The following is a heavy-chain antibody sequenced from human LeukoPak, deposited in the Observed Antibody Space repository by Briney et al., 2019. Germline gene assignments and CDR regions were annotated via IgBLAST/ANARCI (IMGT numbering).Heavy chain of an antibody. CDR3: AKPGYSASFEL. V-gene: IGHV5-51*01. Sequence: GESLKISCQASGYTFTTSWIGWVRQLPGTGLEWMAIIYPSDSNTRYNPSFQGQVTISADKSINTAYLSWSSLKASDSAIYYCAKPGYSASFELWGQGQQSPSLQ. CDR2: IYPSDSNT. J-gene: IGHJ3*01. CDR1: GYTFTTSW. D-gene: IGHD5-12*01.